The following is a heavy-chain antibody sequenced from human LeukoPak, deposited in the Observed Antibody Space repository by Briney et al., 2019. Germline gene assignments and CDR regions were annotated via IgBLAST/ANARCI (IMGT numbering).Heavy chain of an antibody. CDR1: GFTFSNAW. Sequence: GGSLRLSCAASGFTFSNAWMSWVRQAPGKGLEWVGRIYSQSDGGTIDNAAPVKGRFTISRDDSKNTLYLQMNSLKSEDTAVYYCTTERHSNIWFAYWGQGTLVTVSS. V-gene: IGHV3-15*01. CDR3: TTERHSNIWFAY. J-gene: IGHJ5*01. CDR2: IYSQSDGGTI. D-gene: IGHD2/OR15-2a*01.